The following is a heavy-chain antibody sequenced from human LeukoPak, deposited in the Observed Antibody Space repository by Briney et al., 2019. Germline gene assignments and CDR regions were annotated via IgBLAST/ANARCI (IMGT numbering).Heavy chain of an antibody. V-gene: IGHV3-64*01. CDR3: VRGSSGWYSSGLFDY. D-gene: IGHD6-19*01. CDR2: ISSNGDST. CDR1: GFTFSSNV. Sequence: GGSLRLSCAASGFTFSSNVVHWVRQAPGEGLEYVAAISSNGDSTYSANSVKGRFTISRDNSKNTLYLQMGSLRAEDMAVYYRVRGSSGWYSSGLFDYWGQGTLVTVSS. J-gene: IGHJ4*02.